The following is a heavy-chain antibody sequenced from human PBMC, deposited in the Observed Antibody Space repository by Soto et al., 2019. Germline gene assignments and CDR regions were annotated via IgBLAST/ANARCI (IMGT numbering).Heavy chain of an antibody. D-gene: IGHD1-26*01. CDR2: ISGDGSST. J-gene: IGHJ4*02. CDR1: GFTFSIYW. Sequence: EVQLVESGGGLVQPGGSLRLSCAASGFTFSIYWMHWVRQAPGKGLEWVSRISGDGSSTSNADPVKGRFTISRDNAKNPLHLEMNSLRVEDTAIYYCARESMWAPDYWGQGTLVAVSS. V-gene: IGHV3-74*01. CDR3: ARESMWAPDY.